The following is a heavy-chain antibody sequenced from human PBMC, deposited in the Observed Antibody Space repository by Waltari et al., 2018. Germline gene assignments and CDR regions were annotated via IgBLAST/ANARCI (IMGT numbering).Heavy chain of an antibody. J-gene: IGHJ4*02. Sequence: EVQLVESGGNLVKAGGSLRLSCEVSGFTFSKIWLGWVRQAPGKGMEWVGRIKSKIDGGTTDYAAPVSGRFRSSRDDSKNMFYLEMDSLKTEDTAVYFCAGGPGTYWSGLLDYWGPGTLVTVSS. CDR3: AGGPGTYWSGLLDY. CDR2: IKSKIDGGTT. V-gene: IGHV3-15*01. CDR1: GFTFSKIW. D-gene: IGHD3-3*01.